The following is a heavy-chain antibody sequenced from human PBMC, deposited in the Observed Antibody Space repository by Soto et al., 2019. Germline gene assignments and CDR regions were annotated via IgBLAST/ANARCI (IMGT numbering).Heavy chain of an antibody. CDR2: IYYSGST. V-gene: IGHV4-31*03. Sequence: QVQLQESGPGLVKPSQTLSLTCTVSGGSISSGGYYWSWIRQHPGKGLEWIGYIYYSGSTYYNPSLKSRVTISVDTSKNQFSPKLSSVTAADTAVYYCARSYYDFWSGYYSDYYYGMDVWGQGTTVTVSS. D-gene: IGHD3-3*01. CDR3: ARSYYDFWSGYYSDYYYGMDV. J-gene: IGHJ6*02. CDR1: GGSISSGGYY.